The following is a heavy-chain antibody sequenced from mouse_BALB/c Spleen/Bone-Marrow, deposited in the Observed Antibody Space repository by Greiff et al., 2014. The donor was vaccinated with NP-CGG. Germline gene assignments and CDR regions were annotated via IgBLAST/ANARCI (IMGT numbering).Heavy chain of an antibody. Sequence: VQLQQSGAEFVKPGASVKLSCSVSGFNIKDTYLHWVKQRPEQGLEWIGMIDPANGNTKCDPKFQGKATLTAGTSSNTAYLQLSSLTSEDTAVYYCSLTGTGRFAYWGRGTLVTVSA. V-gene: IGHV14-3*02. CDR1: GFNIKDTY. CDR3: SLTGTGRFAY. D-gene: IGHD4-1*01. CDR2: IDPANGNT. J-gene: IGHJ3*01.